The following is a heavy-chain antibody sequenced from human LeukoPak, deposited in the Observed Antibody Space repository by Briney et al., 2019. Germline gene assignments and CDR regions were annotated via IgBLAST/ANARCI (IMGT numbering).Heavy chain of an antibody. CDR1: GYTFTGYY. Sequence: ASVKVSCKASGYTFTGYYMHWVRQAPGQGLEWMGWINPNSGGTNYAQKFQGRVTMTTDTSTSTAYMELRSLRSDDTAVYYCARERRQLVRDAFDIWGQGTMVTVSS. J-gene: IGHJ3*02. CDR2: INPNSGGT. D-gene: IGHD6-13*01. V-gene: IGHV1-2*02. CDR3: ARERRQLVRDAFDI.